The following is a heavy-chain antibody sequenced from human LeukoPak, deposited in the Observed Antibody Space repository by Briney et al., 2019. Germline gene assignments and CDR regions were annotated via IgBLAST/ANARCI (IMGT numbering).Heavy chain of an antibody. CDR1: GDSISSRTYY. CDR2: IYHSGST. J-gene: IGHJ6*03. CDR3: ARDSSGGYYYYYYMDV. V-gene: IGHV4-39*07. D-gene: IGHD3-10*01. Sequence: SETLSLTCTVSGDSISSRTYYWGWIRQPPGKGLEWIGSIYHSGSTYYNPSLKSRVTISVDTSKNQFSLKLSSVTAADTAVYYCARDSSGGYYYYYYMDVWGKGTTVTVSS.